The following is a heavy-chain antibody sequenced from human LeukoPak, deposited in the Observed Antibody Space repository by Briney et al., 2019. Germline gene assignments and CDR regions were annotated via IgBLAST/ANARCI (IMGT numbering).Heavy chain of an antibody. Sequence: SETLSLTCAVSGGSISTNSLYWVWIRQPPGKGLEWIASINYSGSTYYNPSLKSRVTISVDTSKNQFSLKLSSVTAADTAVFYCVRYVVYGSGIYYHDSYGQGNLVTVSS. CDR2: INYSGST. CDR3: VRYVVYGSGIYYHDS. D-gene: IGHD3-10*01. V-gene: IGHV4-39*01. CDR1: GGSISTNSLY. J-gene: IGHJ4*02.